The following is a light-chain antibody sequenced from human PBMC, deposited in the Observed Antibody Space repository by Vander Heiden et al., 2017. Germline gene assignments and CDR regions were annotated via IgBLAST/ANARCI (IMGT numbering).Light chain of an antibody. CDR2: GAS. V-gene: IGKV1-39*01. CDR3: LQYDNAPRT. Sequence: DIQMTQSPSSLSASVGDRVTVNCRASRTISTSLNWYQQKAGKAPKLLIYGASSLHDGVPSRFRGSGSGTDFTLTISDLQAEDFATYFCLQYDNAPRTFAQGTQVEIK. J-gene: IGKJ1*01. CDR1: RTISTS.